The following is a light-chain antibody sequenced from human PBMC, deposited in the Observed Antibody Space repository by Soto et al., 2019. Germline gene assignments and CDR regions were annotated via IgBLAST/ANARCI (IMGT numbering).Light chain of an antibody. Sequence: QSALTQPASVSGSPGQSITISCTGTSSDVGNYNYVSWYQQHPGKVTKLMIYDVNNRPSGVSNRFSGSKSGNTASLTISGLQAEDESDYYCSSYASSSSTLVFGTGTKLTVL. CDR2: DVN. V-gene: IGLV2-14*01. CDR1: SSDVGNYNY. J-gene: IGLJ1*01. CDR3: SSYASSSSTLV.